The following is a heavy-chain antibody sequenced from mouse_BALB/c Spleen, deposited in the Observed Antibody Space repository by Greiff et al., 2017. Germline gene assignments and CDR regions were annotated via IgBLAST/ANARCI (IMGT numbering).Heavy chain of an antibody. D-gene: IGHD2-14*01. CDR2: ISSGGGST. V-gene: IGHV5-12-1*01. J-gene: IGHJ4*01. CDR3: ARQRGYRYDWGYYAMDY. Sequence: EVMLVESGGGLVKPGGSLKLSCAASGFAFSSYDMSWVRQTPEKRLEWVAYISSGGGSTYYPDTVKGRFTISRDNAKNTLYLQMSSLKSEDTAMYYCARQRGYRYDWGYYAMDYWGQGTSVTVSS. CDR1: GFAFSSYD.